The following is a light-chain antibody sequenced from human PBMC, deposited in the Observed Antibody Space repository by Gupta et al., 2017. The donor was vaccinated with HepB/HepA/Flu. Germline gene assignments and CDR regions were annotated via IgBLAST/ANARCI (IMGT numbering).Light chain of an antibody. CDR3: AAWDTSRNVVV. J-gene: IGLJ2*01. CDR1: SSNVGRNN. Sequence: QSVLTQSTSVSGTPGQRVTISCSGSSSNVGRNNVNWYQQPPGTAPKLLIYYNDERPSGVPDRISGSKSATSASMAISWLQSEDEADYYCAAWDTSRNVVVFGGGTKLTVL. CDR2: YND. V-gene: IGLV1-44*01.